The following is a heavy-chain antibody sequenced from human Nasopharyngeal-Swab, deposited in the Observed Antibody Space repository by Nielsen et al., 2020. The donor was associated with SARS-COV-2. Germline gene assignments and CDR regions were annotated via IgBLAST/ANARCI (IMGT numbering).Heavy chain of an antibody. D-gene: IGHD7-27*01. CDR3: ARDDLTAYDAFDI. Sequence: ASVKVSCKASGYTFTGYYMYWVRQAPGLGLEWMGWINPNSGGTNYAQKFQGRVTMTRDTSISTAYMELSRLRSDDTAVYYCARDDLTAYDAFDIWGQGTMVTVSS. CDR2: INPNSGGT. CDR1: GYTFTGYY. J-gene: IGHJ3*02. V-gene: IGHV1-2*02.